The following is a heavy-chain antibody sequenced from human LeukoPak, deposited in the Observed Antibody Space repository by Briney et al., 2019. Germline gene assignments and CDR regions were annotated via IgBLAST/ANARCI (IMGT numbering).Heavy chain of an antibody. CDR3: ASRKDTPHLPDY. D-gene: IGHD5-18*01. CDR1: GFTFSSYA. J-gene: IGHJ4*02. Sequence: GRSLRLSCAASGFTFSSYAMHWVRQAPGKGLEWVAVISYDGSNKYYADSVKGRFTISRDNFKNTLYLQMNSLRAEDTAVYYCASRKDTPHLPDYWGQGTLVTVSS. V-gene: IGHV3-30-3*01. CDR2: ISYDGSNK.